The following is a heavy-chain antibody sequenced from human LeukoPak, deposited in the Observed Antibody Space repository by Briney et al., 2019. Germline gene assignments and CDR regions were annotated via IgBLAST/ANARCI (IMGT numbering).Heavy chain of an antibody. CDR2: ISGSGGRK. Sequence: GGSLRLSCAASGFTFSSYAMSWVRQAPGKGLEWVAAISGSGGRKYYADSVKGRFTISRDNSKNTLYLQMNSLRAEDTAVYYCAKDFRYYDSSCYKTFDYWGQGTLVTVSS. D-gene: IGHD3-22*01. CDR1: GFTFSSYA. J-gene: IGHJ4*02. CDR3: AKDFRYYDSSCYKTFDY. V-gene: IGHV3-23*01.